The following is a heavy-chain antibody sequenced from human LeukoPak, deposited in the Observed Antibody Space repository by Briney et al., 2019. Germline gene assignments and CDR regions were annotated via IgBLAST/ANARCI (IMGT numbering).Heavy chain of an antibody. Sequence: EGSLRLSCAASGFTFDDYGMSWVRQAPGKGLEWVSGINWNGGSTGYADSVKGRFTISRDNAKNSLYLQMNSLRAEDTALYHCARGLRAAPGAFDIWGQGTMVTVSS. D-gene: IGHD2-15*01. CDR1: GFTFDDYG. CDR3: ARGLRAAPGAFDI. V-gene: IGHV3-20*01. J-gene: IGHJ3*02. CDR2: INWNGGST.